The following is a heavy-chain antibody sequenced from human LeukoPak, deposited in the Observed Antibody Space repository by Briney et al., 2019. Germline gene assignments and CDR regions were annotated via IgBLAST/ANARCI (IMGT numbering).Heavy chain of an antibody. J-gene: IGHJ4*02. Sequence: SETLSLTCTVSGGSISSYYWSWIRQPPGKGLEWIGYIYTSGSTNYNPSLKSRVTISVDTSKNQFSLKLSSVTAADTAVYYCARGPPRKSKSYFDYWGQGTLVTVSS. CDR3: ARGPPRKSKSYFDY. CDR1: GGSISSYY. CDR2: IYTSGST. V-gene: IGHV4-4*09.